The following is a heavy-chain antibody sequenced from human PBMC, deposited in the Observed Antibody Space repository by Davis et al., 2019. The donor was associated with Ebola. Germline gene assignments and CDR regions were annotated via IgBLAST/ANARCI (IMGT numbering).Heavy chain of an antibody. D-gene: IGHD5-12*01. Sequence: PGGSLRLSCAVYGGSFSGYYWSWIRQPPGKGLEWIGEINHSGSTNYNPSLKSRVTISVDTSKNQFSLKLSSVTAADTAVYYCARVVATIFGWFDPWGQGTLVTVSS. V-gene: IGHV4-34*01. CDR1: GGSFSGYY. J-gene: IGHJ5*02. CDR2: INHSGST. CDR3: ARVVATIFGWFDP.